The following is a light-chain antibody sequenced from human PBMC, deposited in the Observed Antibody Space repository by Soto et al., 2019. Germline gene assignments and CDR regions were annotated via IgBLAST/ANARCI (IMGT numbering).Light chain of an antibody. CDR1: QSVSSY. J-gene: IGKJ3*01. CDR3: HQRSNWPLLFT. V-gene: IGKV3-11*01. CDR2: DAS. Sequence: EIVLTQSPATLSLSPGERATLSCRASQSVSSYLAWYQQKPGQAPRPLIYDASNRATGIPARFSGSGSGTDFTLTISCIEPEDLAVYYCHQRSNWPLLFTGGPGPKVDI.